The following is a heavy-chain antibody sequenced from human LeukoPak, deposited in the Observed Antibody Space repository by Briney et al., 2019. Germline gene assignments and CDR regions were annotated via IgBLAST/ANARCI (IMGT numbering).Heavy chain of an antibody. CDR2: INPNSGGT. CDR1: GYTFTGYY. D-gene: IGHD3-10*01. J-gene: IGHJ5*02. CDR3: AREVYGSGSYGGFDP. Sequence: GASAKVSCKASGYTFTGYYMHWVRQAPGQGLEWMGWINPNSGGTNYAQKFQGWVTMTRDTSISTAYMELSRLRSDDTAVYYCAREVYGSGSYGGFDPWGQGTLVTVSS. V-gene: IGHV1-2*04.